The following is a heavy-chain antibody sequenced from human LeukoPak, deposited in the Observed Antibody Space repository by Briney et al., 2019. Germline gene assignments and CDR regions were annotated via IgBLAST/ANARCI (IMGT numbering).Heavy chain of an antibody. V-gene: IGHV1-69*04. Sequence: ASVTVSCKASGGTFSSYAISWVRQAPGQGLEWMGRIIPILGIANYAQKFQGRVTITADKSTSTAYMELSSLRSEDTAVYYCARDLEQWLDAFDIWGQGTMVTVSS. J-gene: IGHJ3*02. CDR3: ARDLEQWLDAFDI. CDR1: GGTFSSYA. D-gene: IGHD6-19*01. CDR2: IIPILGIA.